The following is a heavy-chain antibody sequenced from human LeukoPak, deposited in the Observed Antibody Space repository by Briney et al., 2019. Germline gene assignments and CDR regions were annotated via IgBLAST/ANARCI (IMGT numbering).Heavy chain of an antibody. J-gene: IGHJ4*02. CDR2: IYSGGDT. CDR3: ARAFVTAALFFDT. D-gene: IGHD6-13*01. V-gene: IGHV3-66*02. Sequence: GGSLRLSCAASGFTVSSSYMSWVRQAPGKGLEWVSVIYSGGDTHYAGSVKGRFTISRDNSVNTLYLQMNSLRTEDTAVYYCARAFVTAALFFDTSGQGNLGTVCS. CDR1: GFTVSSSY.